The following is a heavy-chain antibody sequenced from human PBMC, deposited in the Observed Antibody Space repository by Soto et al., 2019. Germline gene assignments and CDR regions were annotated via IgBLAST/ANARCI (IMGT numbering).Heavy chain of an antibody. CDR3: ARDRLRGYDSSGFYS. D-gene: IGHD3-22*01. Sequence: ASVKVSCKASGYSFSFYGINWVRQAPGQGLEWMGWINPSDGNRNFVQKFEDRVTMTTATSTNTVFLELRSLKSDDTAIYYCARDRLRGYDSSGFYSWGQGTMVTAPQ. CDR1: GYSFSFYG. V-gene: IGHV1-18*01. CDR2: INPSDGNR. J-gene: IGHJ4*02.